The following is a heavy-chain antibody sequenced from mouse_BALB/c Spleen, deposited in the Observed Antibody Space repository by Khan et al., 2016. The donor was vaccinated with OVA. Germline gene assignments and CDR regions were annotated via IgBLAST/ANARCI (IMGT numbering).Heavy chain of an antibody. CDR2: INPSNGYT. CDR1: GYTFTSYT. V-gene: IGHV1-4*01. J-gene: IGHJ3*01. Sequence: QIQLVQSGAELARPGASVKMSCKASGYTFTSYTIHWIKLRPGQGLEWIGYINPSNGYTNYNQKFKDKATLTADKSSTTAYMQLSSLTSDDSAVYNCVGDGGDDRNDGWFAYWGQGTLVTVSA. CDR3: VGDGGDDRNDGWFAY. D-gene: IGHD2-14*01.